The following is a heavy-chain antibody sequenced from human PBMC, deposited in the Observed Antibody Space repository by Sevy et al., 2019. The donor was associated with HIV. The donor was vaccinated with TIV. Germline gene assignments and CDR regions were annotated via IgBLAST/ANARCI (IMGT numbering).Heavy chain of an antibody. CDR3: ARGYDFWSGYSLGMDV. V-gene: IGHV1-18*01. J-gene: IGHJ6*02. CDR2: ISAYNGNT. CDR1: GYTFTSYG. Sequence: ASEKVSCKASGYTFTSYGISWVRQAPGQGLEWMGWISAYNGNTNYAQKLQGRVTMTTDTSTSTAYMELRSLRSDDTAVYYCARGYDFWSGYSLGMDVWGQGTTVTVSS. D-gene: IGHD3-3*01.